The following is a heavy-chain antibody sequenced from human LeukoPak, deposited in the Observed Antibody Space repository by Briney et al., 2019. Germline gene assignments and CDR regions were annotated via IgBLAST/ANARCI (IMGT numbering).Heavy chain of an antibody. J-gene: IGHJ4*02. V-gene: IGHV3-48*03. CDR1: GFTLSSYE. D-gene: IGHD3-9*01. Sequence: AGGSLRLSCAASGFTLSSYEMNWVRQAPGKGLEWVSYISSSGSTIYYADSVKGRFTISRDNAKNSLYLQMNSLRAEDTAVYYCASLTSFDYWGQGTLVTVSS. CDR2: ISSSGSTI. CDR3: ASLTSFDY.